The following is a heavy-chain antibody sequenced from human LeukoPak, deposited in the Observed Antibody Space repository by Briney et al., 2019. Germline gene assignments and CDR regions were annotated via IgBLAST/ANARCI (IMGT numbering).Heavy chain of an antibody. CDR2: IYRSGST. V-gene: IGHV4-30-2*01. Sequence: SQTLSLTCAVSGGSISSGGYSWSWIRQPPGKGLEWIGYIYRSGSTYYNTSLKSRVTISVDRSKNQFSLKLSSVTAADTAVYYCARKVDRYNWFDPWGQGTLVTVSS. J-gene: IGHJ5*02. D-gene: IGHD5-12*01. CDR1: GGSISSGGYS. CDR3: ARKVDRYNWFDP.